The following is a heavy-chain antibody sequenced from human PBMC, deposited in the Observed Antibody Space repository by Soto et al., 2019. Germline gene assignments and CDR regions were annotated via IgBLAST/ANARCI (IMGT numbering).Heavy chain of an antibody. CDR3: ATSWQLARFEYYLDS. CDR1: GYTFNTYD. CDR2: MSPNSGNT. Sequence: QVQLVQSGAEVKKPGASVKVSCKTSGYTFNTYDINWVRQATGQGLEWMGWMSPNSGNTGYAQKFQGRVTMTRNTSLSTAYMELRSLKSEDTAVYHCATSWQLARFEYYLDSWGQGTRVTVST. D-gene: IGHD6-6*01. J-gene: IGHJ4*02. V-gene: IGHV1-8*01.